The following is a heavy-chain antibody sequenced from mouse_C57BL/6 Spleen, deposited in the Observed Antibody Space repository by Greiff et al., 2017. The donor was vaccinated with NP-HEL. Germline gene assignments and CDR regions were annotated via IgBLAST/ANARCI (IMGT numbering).Heavy chain of an antibody. D-gene: IGHD1-3*01. CDR1: GYTFTDYN. J-gene: IGHJ3*01. CDR2: INPNNGGT. CDR3: ARGQVSHSGGFAY. V-gene: IGHV1-18*01. Sequence: VHVKQSGPELVKPGASVKIPCKASGYTFTDYNMDWVKQSHGKSLEWIGDINPNNGGTIYNQKFKGKATLTVDKSSSTAYMELRSLTSEDTAVYYCARGQVSHSGGFAYWGQGTLVTVSA.